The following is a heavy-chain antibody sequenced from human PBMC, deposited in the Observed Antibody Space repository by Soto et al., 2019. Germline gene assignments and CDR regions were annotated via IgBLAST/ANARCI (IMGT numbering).Heavy chain of an antibody. V-gene: IGHV4-34*01. J-gene: IGHJ4*02. D-gene: IGHD5-18*01. CDR2: INHSGST. CDR3: ARGPYSPTPFDY. CDR1: GGSFSGYY. Sequence: PSETLSLTCAVYGGSFSGYYWSWVRQPPGKWLEWIGEINHSGSTNYNPSLKSRVTISVDTSKNQFSLKLSSVTAADTAVYYCARGPYSPTPFDYWGQGXLVTVYS.